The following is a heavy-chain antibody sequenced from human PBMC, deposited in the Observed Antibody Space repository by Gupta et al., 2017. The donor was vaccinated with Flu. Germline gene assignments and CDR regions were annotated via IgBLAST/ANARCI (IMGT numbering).Heavy chain of an antibody. CDR3: AQWNFGVFDA. V-gene: IGHV2-5*02. CDR2: IYWDDDK. J-gene: IGHJ4*02. D-gene: IGHD1-7*01. CDR1: GFSLSPSGLG. Sequence: HITLKESGPALVKPKQTLPLTCSFSGFSLSPSGLGVGWIRQPLGKALEWLELIYWDDDKRYNPSKMTSLTITKDSSKNQVVLTLTNVYPVYTGTYYSAQWNFGVFDAWGPGVLVTVSS.